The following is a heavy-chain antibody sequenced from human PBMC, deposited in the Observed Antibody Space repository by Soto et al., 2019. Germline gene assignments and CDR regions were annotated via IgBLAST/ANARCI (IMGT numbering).Heavy chain of an antibody. D-gene: IGHD3-22*01. CDR3: ARHVLIEYYYDSSGHLAYFDY. CDR1: GGSISSYY. J-gene: IGHJ4*02. Sequence: PSETLSLTFTVSGGSISSYYWSWIRQPPGKGLEWIGYIYYSGSTNYNPSLKSRVTISVDTSKNQFSLKLSSVTAADTAVYYCARHVLIEYYYDSSGHLAYFDYWGQGTLVTVSS. CDR2: IYYSGST. V-gene: IGHV4-59*08.